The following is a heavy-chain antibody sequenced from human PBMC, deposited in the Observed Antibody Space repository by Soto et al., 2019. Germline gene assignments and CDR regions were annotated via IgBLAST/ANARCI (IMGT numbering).Heavy chain of an antibody. Sequence: QLQLQESGPGLVKPSETLSLTCTVSGGSISSSSYYWGWIRQPPGKGLEWIGSIYYSGSTYYNPSLKSRVTISVDTSKNQFSLKLSSVTAADTAVYYCARHSHQWLQTLSSLDYWGQGTLVTVSS. D-gene: IGHD6-19*01. V-gene: IGHV4-39*01. J-gene: IGHJ4*02. CDR1: GGSISSSSYY. CDR2: IYYSGST. CDR3: ARHSHQWLQTLSSLDY.